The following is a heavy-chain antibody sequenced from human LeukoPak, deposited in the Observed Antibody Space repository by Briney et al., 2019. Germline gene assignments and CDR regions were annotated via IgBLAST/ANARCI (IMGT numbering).Heavy chain of an antibody. V-gene: IGHV4-59*08. CDR2: IYDSGNT. CDR3: ARVLYSSGWYIPY. D-gene: IGHD6-19*01. Sequence: SETLSLTCTVSGDSIRFYYWTWVRQPPGKGLEWIGFIYDSGNTNHNPSLKSRVTISVDTSKNQFSLKLSSVTAADTAVYYCARVLYSSGWYIPYWGQGTLVTVSS. J-gene: IGHJ4*02. CDR1: GDSIRFYY.